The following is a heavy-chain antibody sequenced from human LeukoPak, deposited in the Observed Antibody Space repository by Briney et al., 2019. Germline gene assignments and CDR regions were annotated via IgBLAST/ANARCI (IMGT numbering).Heavy chain of an antibody. J-gene: IGHJ4*02. CDR3: ASPRDTHSGSFLFDY. CDR1: GGSISIYY. Sequence: SETLSLTCTVSGGSISIYYWSWIRQPPGKGLEWIGYIYYSGSTNYNPSLTSRITISVDTTKNHSALRLSSVTAADTVVYYRASPRDTHSGSFLFDYWGQGTLVTVSS. D-gene: IGHD1-26*01. CDR2: IYYSGST. V-gene: IGHV4-59*01.